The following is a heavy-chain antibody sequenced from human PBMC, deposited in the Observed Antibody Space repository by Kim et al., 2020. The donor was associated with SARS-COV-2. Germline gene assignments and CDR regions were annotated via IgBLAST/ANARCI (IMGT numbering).Heavy chain of an antibody. CDR1: GFTFSSYA. CDR3: AKVGLITVTTPHFDY. CDR2: ISGSGGST. D-gene: IGHD4-17*01. J-gene: IGHJ4*02. Sequence: GGSLRLSCAASGFTFSSYAMSWVRQAPGKGLEWVSAISGSGGSTYYADSVKGRFTISRDNSKNTLYLQMNSLRAEDTAVYYCAKVGLITVTTPHFDYWGQGTLVTVSS. V-gene: IGHV3-23*01.